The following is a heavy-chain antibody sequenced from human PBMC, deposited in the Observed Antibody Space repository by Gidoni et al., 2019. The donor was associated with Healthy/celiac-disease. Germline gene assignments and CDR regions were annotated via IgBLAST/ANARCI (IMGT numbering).Heavy chain of an antibody. CDR2: SYHSWST. CDR1: GGSISSSNW. CDR3: AINTIAVAGTWDSY. J-gene: IGHJ4*02. Sequence: QVQLQESGPGLVKPSGTLSLTCAVSGGSISSSNWWSWVRQPPGKGLEWMGESYHSWSTNYNPSLKSRVTISVDKSKNQCSLKLSCVTAADTAVYYGAINTIAVAGTWDSYWGQGTRVTVSS. D-gene: IGHD6-19*01. V-gene: IGHV4-4*02.